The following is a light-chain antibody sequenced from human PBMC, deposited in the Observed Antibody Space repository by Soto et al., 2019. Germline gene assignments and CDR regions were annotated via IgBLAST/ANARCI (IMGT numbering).Light chain of an antibody. CDR2: EVP. CDR3: SSYTVNHTLV. CDR1: NSDLGTYNY. V-gene: IGLV2-14*01. J-gene: IGLJ2*01. Sequence: QSALTQPASVSGSPGQSITISCTGTNSDLGTYNYVSWYQQYPGKAPKLMIFEVPDRPSGISTRFFGSKSGTTASLTFSGLQAEDEADYYCSSYTVNHTLVFGGGTKVTVL.